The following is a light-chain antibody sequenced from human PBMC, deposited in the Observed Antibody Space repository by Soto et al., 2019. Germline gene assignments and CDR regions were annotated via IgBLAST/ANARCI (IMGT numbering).Light chain of an antibody. CDR1: QNIDRW. CDR2: EAS. V-gene: IGKV1-5*01. CDR3: QQSYSIPYT. Sequence: DIQMTQSPSTLSTSVGDRATITCRASQNIDRWLAWYQQKPGKAPKLLIYEASSLEGGVPSRFSGSGSGTDFTLTISSLQPEDFATYYCQQSYSIPYTFGQGTKIEIK. J-gene: IGKJ2*01.